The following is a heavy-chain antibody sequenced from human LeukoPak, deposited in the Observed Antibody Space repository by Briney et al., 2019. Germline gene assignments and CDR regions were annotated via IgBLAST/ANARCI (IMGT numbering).Heavy chain of an antibody. J-gene: IGHJ6*03. CDR3: ARARATLYYYYMDV. V-gene: IGHV3-53*01. CDR1: GFTVSSNY. D-gene: IGHD5-12*01. CDR2: IYNGGST. Sequence: GGSLRLSCAASGFTVSSNYMSWVRQAPGKGLEWVSVIYNGGSTYYADSVKGRFTISRDNSKNTLYLQMNSLRAEDTTVYYCARARATLYYYYMDVWGKGTTVTVSS.